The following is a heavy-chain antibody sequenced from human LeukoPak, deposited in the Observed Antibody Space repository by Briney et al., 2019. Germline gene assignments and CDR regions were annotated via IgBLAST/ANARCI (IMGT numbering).Heavy chain of an antibody. CDR2: IIGSAGST. J-gene: IGHJ4*02. Sequence: GGSLRLSCAASGFTFSSDAMSWVRHAPGKGLEWGSSIIGSAGSTYYADSVKGRFTISRDNSKNTLYLQMNSLRAEDTALYYCAKGSGNYLADFDYWGQGTLVTVSS. D-gene: IGHD1-26*01. CDR3: AKGSGNYLADFDY. V-gene: IGHV3-23*01. CDR1: GFTFSSDA.